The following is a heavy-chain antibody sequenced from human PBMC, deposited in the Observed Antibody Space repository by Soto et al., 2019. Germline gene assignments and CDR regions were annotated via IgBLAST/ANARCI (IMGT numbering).Heavy chain of an antibody. Sequence: PGESLKISCKGSGYSFTSYWIGWVRQMPGKGLEWMGIIYPGDSDTRYSPSFQGQVTISADKPISTAYLQWSSLKASDTAMYYCARTAAAGKYYYGMDVWGQGTTVTVS. J-gene: IGHJ6*02. CDR1: GYSFTSYW. CDR3: ARTAAAGKYYYGMDV. CDR2: IYPGDSDT. D-gene: IGHD6-13*01. V-gene: IGHV5-51*01.